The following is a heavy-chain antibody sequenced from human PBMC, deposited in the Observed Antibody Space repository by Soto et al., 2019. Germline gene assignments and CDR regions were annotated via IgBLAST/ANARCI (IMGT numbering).Heavy chain of an antibody. D-gene: IGHD5-18*01. J-gene: IGHJ4*02. CDR1: GFLVNSAY. CDR2: INSDGST. V-gene: IGHV3-53*01. CDR3: ARSGYRFAWGY. Sequence: EVQLVESGGGLIPPGGSLRLSCAASGFLVNSAYMTWVRQAPGKGLEWLSMINSDGSTLYAESVKGRFTISRDNSKNRLDPQMNRLRAEDTAMYYCARSGYRFAWGYWGQGTLVIVTS.